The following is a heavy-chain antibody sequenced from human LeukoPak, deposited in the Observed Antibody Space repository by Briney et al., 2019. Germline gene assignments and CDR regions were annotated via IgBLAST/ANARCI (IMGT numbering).Heavy chain of an antibody. V-gene: IGHV4-59*08. D-gene: IGHD5-24*01. CDR3: ARLPEGGYATSLGWFGP. CDR2: IYYSGST. J-gene: IGHJ5*02. CDR1: GGSISSYY. Sequence: SETLSLTCTVSGGSISSYYWSWIRQPPGKGLEWIGYIYYSGSTNYNPSLKSRVTISVATSKNQFSLKLSSVTAADTAVYYCARLPEGGYATSLGWFGPWGQGTRVTVSS.